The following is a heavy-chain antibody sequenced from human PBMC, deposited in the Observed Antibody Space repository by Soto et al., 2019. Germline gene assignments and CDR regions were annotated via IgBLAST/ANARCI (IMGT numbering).Heavy chain of an antibody. D-gene: IGHD3-16*01. CDR1: GLTLRSYA. Sequence: EGQLLQSGGDLVQPGGSLRLSCAGSGLTLRSYAMTWIRQTPEKGLEWVSTISGRSGVPSYADSVNGRFTVSRDNSKNTLYLQMNSLRRDDTAIYYCAKGGPFTGGFDPWGQGTLVTVAS. J-gene: IGHJ5*02. V-gene: IGHV3-23*01. CDR3: AKGGPFTGGFDP. CDR2: ISGRSGVP.